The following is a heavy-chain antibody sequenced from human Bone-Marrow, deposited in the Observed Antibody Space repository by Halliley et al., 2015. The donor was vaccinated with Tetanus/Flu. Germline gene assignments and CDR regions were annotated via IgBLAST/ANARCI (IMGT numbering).Heavy chain of an antibody. CDR2: IYPVDSDT. V-gene: IGHV5-51*01. J-gene: IGHJ4*02. D-gene: IGHD1-1*01. CDR3: ARHLGTSFDY. Sequence: QLVQSGAEVKKPGESLRISCKGSGYSFSSYWIAWIRQMPGKGLEWMGIIYPVDSDTKYSPSFQGQVTISADKSISTAYLQWSRLKASDTAMYFCARHLGTSFDYWGQGTLVPVSS. CDR1: GYSFSSYW.